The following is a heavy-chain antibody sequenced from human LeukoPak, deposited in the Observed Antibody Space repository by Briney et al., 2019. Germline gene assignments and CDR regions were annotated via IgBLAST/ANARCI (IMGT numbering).Heavy chain of an antibody. Sequence: PSETLSLTCAVYGGSFSGYYWSWIRQPPGKGLEWIGEINHSGSTNYNPSLKSRVTISVDTSKNQFSLKLSSVTAADTAVYYCASDSSGYPNWFDPWGQGTPVTVSS. D-gene: IGHD3-22*01. V-gene: IGHV4-34*01. J-gene: IGHJ5*02. CDR3: ASDSSGYPNWFDP. CDR1: GGSFSGYY. CDR2: INHSGST.